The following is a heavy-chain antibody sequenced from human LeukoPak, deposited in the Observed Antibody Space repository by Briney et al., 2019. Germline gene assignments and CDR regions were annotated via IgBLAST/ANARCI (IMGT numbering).Heavy chain of an antibody. CDR2: FDPEDGET. J-gene: IGHJ4*02. CDR3: ARHYYGSGTDYYFDY. V-gene: IGHV1-24*01. Sequence: ASVKVSCKVSGYTLTELSMHWVRQAPGKGLEWMGGFDPEDGETIYAQKFQGRVTMTEDTSTDTAYMELSGLRSEDTAVYYWARHYYGSGTDYYFDYWGQGTLVTVSS. CDR1: GYTLTELS. D-gene: IGHD3-10*01.